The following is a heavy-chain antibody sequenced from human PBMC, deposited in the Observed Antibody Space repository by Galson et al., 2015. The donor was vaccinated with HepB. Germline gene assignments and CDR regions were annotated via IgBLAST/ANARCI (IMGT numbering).Heavy chain of an antibody. J-gene: IGHJ6*03. V-gene: IGHV3-15*07. Sequence: SLRLSCAASGFTFSNAWMNWVRQAPGKGLEWVGCIKSKTDGGTTDYAAPVKSRFTISRDDSKNTLYLQMNSLKTEDTAVYYCTTAATMIGFNYYYYYYMVVWGKGTTVTVSS. CDR2: IKSKTDGGTT. D-gene: IGHD3-22*01. CDR1: GFTFSNAW. CDR3: TTAATMIGFNYYYYYYMVV.